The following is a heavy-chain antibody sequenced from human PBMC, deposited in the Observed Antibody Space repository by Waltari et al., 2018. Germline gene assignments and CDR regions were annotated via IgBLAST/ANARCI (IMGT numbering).Heavy chain of an antibody. Sequence: QIHLVQSGAEVKEPVASVRVSCKASGYLFNHYGICWVRQAPGQGLEWMGWISAYNGNTQYAPKFEGRVTMTTDTSTSTAYMELRSLRFDDTAVYYCAKDADYGSGSNHFDYWGQGTLVTVSS. V-gene: IGHV1-18*01. CDR2: ISAYNGNT. D-gene: IGHD3-10*01. CDR3: AKDADYGSGSNHFDY. J-gene: IGHJ4*02. CDR1: GYLFNHYG.